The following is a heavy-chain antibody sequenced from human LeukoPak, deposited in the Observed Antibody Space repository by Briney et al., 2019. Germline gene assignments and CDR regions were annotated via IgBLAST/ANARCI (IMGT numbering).Heavy chain of an antibody. CDR1: GGSCDDYY. Sequence: SETLSLTCDVSGGSCDDYYCSWIRQPPGKGLEWIGEIHPHGIFYYNSSLVSRATISIDTSKSQFSLRLTSVTAADTAFYYCARGRDRSKAGDLWGQGTLVTVSS. J-gene: IGHJ5*02. V-gene: IGHV4-34*01. CDR3: ARGRDRSKAGDL. CDR2: IHPHGIF. D-gene: IGHD5-24*01.